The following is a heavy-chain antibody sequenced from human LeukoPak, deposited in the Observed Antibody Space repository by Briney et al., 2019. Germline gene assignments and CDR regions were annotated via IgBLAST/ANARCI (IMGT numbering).Heavy chain of an antibody. CDR1: GFTFSSYW. J-gene: IGHJ4*02. D-gene: IGHD1-26*01. CDR2: INSDGSST. V-gene: IGHV3-74*01. Sequence: GRSLRLSCAASGFTFSSYWMHWVRQAAGEGLVWVSRINSDGSSTSYADSVKGRFTISRDNAKNTLYLQMNSLRAEDTAVYYCAGWWELALFNYWGQGTLVTVSS. CDR3: AGWWELALFNY.